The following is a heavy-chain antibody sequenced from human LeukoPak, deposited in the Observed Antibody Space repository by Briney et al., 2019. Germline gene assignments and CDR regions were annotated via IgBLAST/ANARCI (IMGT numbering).Heavy chain of an antibody. CDR3: AREGDYGDYFDY. D-gene: IGHD4-17*01. CDR1: GFPFSSYS. Sequence: GGSLRLSCAASGFPFSSYSMNWVRQAPGKGLEWVSSISSSSTYIYYADSVKGRFTISRDNAKNTLYLQMNSLRAEDTAVYYCAREGDYGDYFDYWGQGTLVTVSS. V-gene: IGHV3-21*01. J-gene: IGHJ4*02. CDR2: ISSSSTYI.